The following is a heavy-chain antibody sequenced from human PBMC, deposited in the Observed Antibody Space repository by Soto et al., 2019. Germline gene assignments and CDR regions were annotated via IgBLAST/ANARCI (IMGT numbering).Heavy chain of an antibody. CDR3: TRDASRDSSARGWFDP. J-gene: IGHJ5*02. CDR2: ISSNSAYI. Sequence: GGSLRLSCAASGFTFRSFTMNWVRQAPGKGLEWVSTISSNSAYIYYTDALRGRFTISRDNAKSSLHLQMNSLRAEDTAVYYCTRDASRDSSARGWFDPWGPGTLVTVSS. CDR1: GFTFRSFT. D-gene: IGHD6-13*01. V-gene: IGHV3-21*01.